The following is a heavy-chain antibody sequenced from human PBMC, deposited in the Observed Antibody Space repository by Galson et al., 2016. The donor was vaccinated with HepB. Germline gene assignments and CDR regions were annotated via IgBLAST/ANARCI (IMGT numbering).Heavy chain of an antibody. Sequence: SLRLSCAASGFIFSNYAMSWVRQAPGKGLEWVSGLLGGGDTTYYAESVKGRFTISRDNSKNTLYLQMNSLRAEDTAVYYCAVSSGWRPEFDYWGQGTLVTVSS. D-gene: IGHD6-19*01. CDR2: LLGGGDTT. J-gene: IGHJ4*02. CDR3: AVSSGWRPEFDY. V-gene: IGHV3-23*01. CDR1: GFIFSNYA.